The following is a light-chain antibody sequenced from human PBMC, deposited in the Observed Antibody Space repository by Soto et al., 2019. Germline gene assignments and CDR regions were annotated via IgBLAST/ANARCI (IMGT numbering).Light chain of an antibody. CDR2: GAS. Sequence: DIVMTQSPATLSVSPGERVTLSCRASQSVSGNLAWYQQKPGQAPRLLIYGASTRATGISVRFSGSGSGTEFTLTISRLESEDFAVYYCQQYHNWPPYTFGQGTKPEIK. CDR1: QSVSGN. J-gene: IGKJ2*01. V-gene: IGKV3-15*01. CDR3: QQYHNWPPYT.